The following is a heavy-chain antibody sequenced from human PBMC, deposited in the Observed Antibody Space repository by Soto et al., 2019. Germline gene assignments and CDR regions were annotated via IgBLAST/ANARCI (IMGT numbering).Heavy chain of an antibody. V-gene: IGHV1-3*05. CDR2: INAGNGNT. Sequence: QVQLVQSGAEEKKPGASVKVSCKASGYTFTTYAMHWVRQAPGHRLEWMGWINAGNGNTKYSQKFQGRVTITRDTSANTAYMELSSLRSEDTAVYYCARMRLAAAGYDYWGQGTLVTVSS. J-gene: IGHJ4*02. D-gene: IGHD6-13*01. CDR1: GYTFTTYA. CDR3: ARMRLAAAGYDY.